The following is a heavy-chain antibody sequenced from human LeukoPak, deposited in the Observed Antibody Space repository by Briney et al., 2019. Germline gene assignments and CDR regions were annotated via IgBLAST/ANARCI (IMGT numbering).Heavy chain of an antibody. V-gene: IGHV1-69*04. CDR2: IIPIFGIA. CDR3: ARPRYCSSTSCSFDY. J-gene: IGHJ4*02. Sequence: ASVKVSCKASGGTYSSYAISWVRQAPGQGLEWMGRIIPIFGIANYAQKFQSRVTITADKSTSTAYMELSSLRSEDTAVYYCARPRYCSSTSCSFDYWGQGTLVTVSS. CDR1: GGTYSSYA. D-gene: IGHD2-2*01.